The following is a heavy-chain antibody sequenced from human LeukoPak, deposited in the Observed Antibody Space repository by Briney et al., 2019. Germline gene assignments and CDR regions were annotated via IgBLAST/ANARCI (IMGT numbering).Heavy chain of an antibody. CDR1: GGSISSYY. D-gene: IGHD4-11*01. CDR3: ARGYRDNWFDP. CDR2: IYYSGST. V-gene: IGHV4-59*01. J-gene: IGHJ5*02. Sequence: ASETLSLTCTVSGGSISSYYWSWIRQPPGKGLEWIGCIYYSGSTNYNPSLKSRVTISVDTSKNQFSLKLSSVTAADTAVYYCARGYRDNWFDPWGQGTLVTVSS.